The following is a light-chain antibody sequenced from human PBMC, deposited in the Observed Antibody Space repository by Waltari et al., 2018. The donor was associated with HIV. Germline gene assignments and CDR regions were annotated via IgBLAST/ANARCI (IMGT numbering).Light chain of an antibody. V-gene: IGLV3-21*02. Sequence: SYVLTQPPSVSVAPGQTARITCGGNNIGRKGVHWYQQKPSQAPVLVVYDDSDRPSGIPERFSGSNSWNTATLTISRVEAGDEADFYCQVWDSSTDLRVFGGGTKLTVL. CDR2: DDS. CDR3: QVWDSSTDLRV. J-gene: IGLJ2*01. CDR1: NIGRKG.